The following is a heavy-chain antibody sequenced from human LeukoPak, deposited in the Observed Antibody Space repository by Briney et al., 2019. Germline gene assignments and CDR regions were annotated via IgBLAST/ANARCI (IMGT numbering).Heavy chain of an antibody. CDR2: ISGSGGST. D-gene: IGHD3-10*01. CDR3: FGQYLRGSGSYYNPPWYYYYGMDV. V-gene: IGHV3-23*01. Sequence: GGSLRLSCAASGFTFSSYAMSWVRQAPGKGLEWVSAISGSGGSTYYADSVKGRFTISRDNSKNTLYLQMNSLRAEDTAVYYCFGQYLRGSGSYYNPPWYYYYGMDVWGQGTTVTVSS. CDR1: GFTFSSYA. J-gene: IGHJ6*02.